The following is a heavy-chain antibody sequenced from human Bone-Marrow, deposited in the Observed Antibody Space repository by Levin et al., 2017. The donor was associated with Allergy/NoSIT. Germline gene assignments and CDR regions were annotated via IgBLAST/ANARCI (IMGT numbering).Heavy chain of an antibody. CDR1: GFTFNNYP. Sequence: GGSLRLSCAASGFTFNNYPMSWVCQAPGKGLEWLSHISESGGSTYYADSVKGRFTISRDNSKNTLYLHMNSLGAEDTAVYYCATRGGDSKPFDYWGQGALVTVSS. V-gene: IGHV3-23*01. CDR3: ATRGGDSKPFDY. CDR2: ISESGGST. J-gene: IGHJ4*02. D-gene: IGHD2-21*02.